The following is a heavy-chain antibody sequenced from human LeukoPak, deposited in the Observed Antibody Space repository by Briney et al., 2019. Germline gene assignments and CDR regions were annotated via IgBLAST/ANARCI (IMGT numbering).Heavy chain of an antibody. J-gene: IGHJ4*02. Sequence: SETLSLTCTISGGSISTYYWSWIRQPPGKGLEWIGEIYYSGTTNYNPSLKSRVTISVDTSKNRFSLNLSSVTAADTAVYYCARAPLYYDSSYYFDYWGQGTLVTVSS. CDR1: GGSISTYY. CDR3: ARAPLYYDSSYYFDY. CDR2: IYYSGTT. V-gene: IGHV4-59*01. D-gene: IGHD3-22*01.